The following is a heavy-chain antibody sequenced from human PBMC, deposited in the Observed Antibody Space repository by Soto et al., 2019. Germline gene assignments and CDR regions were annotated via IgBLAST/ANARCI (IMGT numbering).Heavy chain of an antibody. Sequence: ASVKVSCKASGYTFTGYYMHWVRQAPGQGLEWMGWINPNSGGTNYAQKFQGWVTMTRDTSISTAYMELSRLRSDNTAVYYCARGPGLRFGWNWFDPWGQGTLVTVYS. J-gene: IGHJ5*02. CDR2: INPNSGGT. V-gene: IGHV1-2*04. CDR3: ARGPGLRFGWNWFDP. D-gene: IGHD3-10*01. CDR1: GYTFTGYY.